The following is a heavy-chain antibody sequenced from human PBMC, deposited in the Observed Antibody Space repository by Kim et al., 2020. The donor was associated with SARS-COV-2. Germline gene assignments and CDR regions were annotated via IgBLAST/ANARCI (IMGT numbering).Heavy chain of an antibody. V-gene: IGHV1-69*04. Sequence: SVKVSCKTSGGTFSSYAISWVRQAPGQGLEWMGRIIPILGIANYAQKFQGRVTITADKSTSTAYMELSSLRSEDTAVYYCAREATIFGVVKEDWGQGTL. J-gene: IGHJ4*02. CDR2: IIPILGIA. D-gene: IGHD3-3*01. CDR3: AREATIFGVVKED. CDR1: GGTFSSYA.